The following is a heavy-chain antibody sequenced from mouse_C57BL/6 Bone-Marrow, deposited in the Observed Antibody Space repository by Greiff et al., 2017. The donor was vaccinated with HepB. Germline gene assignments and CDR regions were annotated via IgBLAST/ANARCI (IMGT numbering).Heavy chain of an antibody. CDR1: GYSFTDYN. Sequence: EVQLQQSGPELVKPGASVKISCKASGYSFTDYNMNWVKQSNGKSLEWIGVINPNYGTTSYNQKFKGKATLTGDQSSSTAYMPLNSLTSEFSAVYYCARRDSSGYSIDYWGQGTSVTVSS. V-gene: IGHV1-39*01. CDR2: INPNYGTT. J-gene: IGHJ4*01. CDR3: ARRDSSGYSIDY. D-gene: IGHD3-2*02.